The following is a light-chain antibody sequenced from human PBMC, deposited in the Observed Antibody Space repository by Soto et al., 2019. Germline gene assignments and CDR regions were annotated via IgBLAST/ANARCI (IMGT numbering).Light chain of an antibody. Sequence: SYELTQPPSVSVAPGQTARITCGGNNVGSKSVHWYQQKSGQAPVVVVYDDTDRPSGIPERFSGSNSGNTATLTISRVEAGDEADYYCQVWDDSTDHISVFGTGTKLTVL. V-gene: IGLV3-21*02. J-gene: IGLJ1*01. CDR3: QVWDDSTDHISV. CDR2: DDT. CDR1: NVGSKS.